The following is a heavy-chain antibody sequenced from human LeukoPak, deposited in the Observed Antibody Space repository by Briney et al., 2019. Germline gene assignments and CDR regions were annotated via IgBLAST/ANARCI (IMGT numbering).Heavy chain of an antibody. V-gene: IGHV4-4*07. J-gene: IGHJ3*02. CDR1: GGSISSYY. Sequence: KPSETLSLTCTVSGGSISSYYWSWIRQPAGKGLEWIGRIYTSGSTNYNPSLKSRVTMSADTSKNQFSLKLSSVTAADTAVYYCARDCSGGSCYSDDAFDIWGQGTMVTVSS. D-gene: IGHD2-15*01. CDR2: IYTSGST. CDR3: ARDCSGGSCYSDDAFDI.